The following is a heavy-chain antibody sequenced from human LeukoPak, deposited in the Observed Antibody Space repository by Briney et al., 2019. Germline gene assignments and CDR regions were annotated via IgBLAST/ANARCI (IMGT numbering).Heavy chain of an antibody. V-gene: IGHV1-2*02. CDR1: GYTFTSYY. D-gene: IGHD3-10*01. CDR2: SDSKSGAT. Sequence: ASVKVSCKTSGYTFTSYYIHWLRQAPGQRFEWMGWSDSKSGATKYEHFQGRVTMTRDTSISTAYMELSRLTSDDTAVYYCARGNFYDNKGYSPELRYWGQGTLVTVSS. CDR3: ARGNFYDNKGYSPELRY. J-gene: IGHJ4*02.